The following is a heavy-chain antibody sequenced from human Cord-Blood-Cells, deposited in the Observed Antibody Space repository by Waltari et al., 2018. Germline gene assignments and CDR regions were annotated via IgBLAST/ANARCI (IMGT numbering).Heavy chain of an antibody. CDR1: GYTLTELS. CDR2: FDPEDGET. D-gene: IGHD1-26*01. V-gene: IGHV1-24*01. Sequence: QVQLVQSGAEVKKPGASVKVSCKVSGYTLTELSMHWVRQAPGKGLEWMGGFDPEDGETIYAQKFQRRVTMTEDTSTDPAYMELSSLRSEDTAVYYCATLGGISGSYYYYYYMDVWGKGTTVTVSS. CDR3: ATLGGISGSYYYYYYMDV. J-gene: IGHJ6*03.